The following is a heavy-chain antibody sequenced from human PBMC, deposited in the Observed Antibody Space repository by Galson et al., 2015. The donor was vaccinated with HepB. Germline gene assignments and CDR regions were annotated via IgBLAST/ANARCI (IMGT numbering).Heavy chain of an antibody. Sequence: SLRLSCAASGFTFSSYNMNWVRQAPGKGLEWVSYISSTSSTIYNADSVEGRFTISRDNAKNSLYLQMNSLRDEDTAVYYCARLRGVIGPFDSWGQGTLVTVSS. D-gene: IGHD3-10*01. CDR1: GFTFSSYN. CDR2: ISSTSSTI. V-gene: IGHV3-48*02. J-gene: IGHJ5*01. CDR3: ARLRGVIGPFDS.